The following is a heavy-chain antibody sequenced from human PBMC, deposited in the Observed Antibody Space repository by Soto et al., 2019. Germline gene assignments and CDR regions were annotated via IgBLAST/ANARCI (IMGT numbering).Heavy chain of an antibody. CDR1: GGSISSGACY. D-gene: IGHD3-22*01. CDR3: AREERDYLDSSGSLDY. V-gene: IGHV4-31*03. J-gene: IGHJ4*02. Sequence: QVQLQESGPGLVKPSQTLCLTCTVSGGSISSGACYWSWIRQHPGKGLEWIGYIYYSGSTYYNPSLKSRVTISVDTSKNQFSLKLNSVTAADTAVYYCAREERDYLDSSGSLDYWGQGILVTVSS. CDR2: IYYSGST.